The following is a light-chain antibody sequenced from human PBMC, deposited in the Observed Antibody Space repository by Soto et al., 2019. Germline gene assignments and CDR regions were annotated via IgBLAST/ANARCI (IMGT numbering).Light chain of an antibody. J-gene: IGKJ4*01. CDR2: DAS. V-gene: IGKV3-11*01. Sequence: EIVLTQSPATLSLSPGERTTLSCRASQSVGTYLAWSQQKPGQAPRLLIYDASIRATGIPARFSGSGSGTDFTLTISSLEPEDFAVYYCQQRANWPPLTFGGGTKVEIK. CDR1: QSVGTY. CDR3: QQRANWPPLT.